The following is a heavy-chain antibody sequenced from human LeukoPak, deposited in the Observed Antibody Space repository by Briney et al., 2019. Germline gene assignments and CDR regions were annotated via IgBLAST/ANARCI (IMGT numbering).Heavy chain of an antibody. CDR3: ASLVVTDNWAFDI. V-gene: IGHV3-74*01. D-gene: IGHD2-21*02. Sequence: PGGSLRLSCAASGFTFSSYWMHWVRQAPGEGLVWVSRINNDASSTSYADSVKGRFTISRDNAKNTVYLQMNSLRAGDTVVYYCASLVVTDNWAFDIWGQGTMVFVSS. CDR2: INNDASST. J-gene: IGHJ3*02. CDR1: GFTFSSYW.